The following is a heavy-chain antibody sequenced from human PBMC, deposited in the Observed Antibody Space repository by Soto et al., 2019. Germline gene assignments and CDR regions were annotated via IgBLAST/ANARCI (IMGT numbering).Heavy chain of an antibody. V-gene: IGHV3-23*01. CDR3: AKTPRITMVRGAPPTYGMDV. CDR2: ISGSGGST. Sequence: GGSLRLSCAASGFTCSSYAMSWVRQAPGKGLEWVSAISGSGGSTYYADSVKGRFTISRDNSKNTLYLQMNSLRAEDTAVYYCAKTPRITMVRGAPPTYGMDVWGQGTTVTVSS. J-gene: IGHJ6*02. D-gene: IGHD3-10*01. CDR1: GFTCSSYA.